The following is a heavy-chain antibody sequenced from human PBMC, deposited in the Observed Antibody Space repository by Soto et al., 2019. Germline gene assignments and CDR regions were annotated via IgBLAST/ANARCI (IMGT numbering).Heavy chain of an antibody. CDR2: ISSSSSYI. Sequence: EVQLVESGGGLVKHGGSLRLSCAASGFTFSSYSMNWVRQAPGKGLEWVSSISSSSSYIYYADSVKGRFTISRDNAKNSLYLQRNSLRAEDTAVYYCARDRSSGWYASSYYWGQGTLVTVSS. CDR3: ARDRSSGWYASSYY. J-gene: IGHJ4*02. D-gene: IGHD6-19*01. V-gene: IGHV3-21*01. CDR1: GFTFSSYS.